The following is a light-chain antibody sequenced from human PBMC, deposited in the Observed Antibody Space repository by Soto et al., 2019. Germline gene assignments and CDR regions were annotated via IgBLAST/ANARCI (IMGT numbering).Light chain of an antibody. J-gene: IGKJ1*01. Sequence: DIQMTQSPSTLSASVGDRVTITCRASESISTYLAWYQQKPGKAPNLLIYKASSLQSGVPSRFSGSGSGTEFTLTISSLQPDDFATYHCHQYYSGWTFGQGTKVEI. CDR2: KAS. CDR1: ESISTY. CDR3: HQYYSGWT. V-gene: IGKV1-5*03.